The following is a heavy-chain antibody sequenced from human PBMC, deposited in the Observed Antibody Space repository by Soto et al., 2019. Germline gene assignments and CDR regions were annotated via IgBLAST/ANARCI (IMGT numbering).Heavy chain of an antibody. V-gene: IGHV3-53*01. D-gene: IGHD5-12*01. CDR3: HGYGY. Sequence: EVQVVESGGGLIQPGGSLRLSCVVSGFTVSSTNYMSWVRQAPGKGLEWVPVIYSGGTTFYADSVKGRVTISRDNSKTTLYLQMNSLRAEDTAVYYCHGYGYWGQGTLVTVSS. CDR2: IYSGGTT. CDR1: GFTVSSTNY. J-gene: IGHJ4*02.